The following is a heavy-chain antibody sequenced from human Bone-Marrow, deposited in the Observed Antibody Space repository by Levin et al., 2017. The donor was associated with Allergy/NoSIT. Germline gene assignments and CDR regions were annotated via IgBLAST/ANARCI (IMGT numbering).Heavy chain of an antibody. J-gene: IGHJ4*02. CDR1: GFTFSNAG. D-gene: IGHD1-1*01. CDR3: TTNWNFDY. Sequence: GGSLRLSCAASGFTFSNAGMNWVRQAPGKGLEWVGRIKTDGGTTDYAAPVKGRFTISRDDSKNMLYLQMNSLKTEDTAVYYCTTNWNFDYWGQGTLVTVSS. V-gene: IGHV3-15*01. CDR2: IKTDGGTT.